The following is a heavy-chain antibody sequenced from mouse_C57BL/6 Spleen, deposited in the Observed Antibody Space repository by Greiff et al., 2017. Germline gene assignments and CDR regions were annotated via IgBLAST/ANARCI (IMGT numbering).Heavy chain of an antibody. CDR3: ARDGSESLDY. Sequence: VQLQQSGPGLVKPSQSLSLTCSVTGYSITSGYYWNWIRQFPGNKLEWMGYISYDGSNNYNPSLKNRISITRDTSKNQFFLKLNSVTTEDTATYYCARDGSESLDYWGQGTTLTVSS. CDR1: GYSITSGYY. CDR2: ISYDGSN. V-gene: IGHV3-6*01. D-gene: IGHD1-1*01. J-gene: IGHJ2*01.